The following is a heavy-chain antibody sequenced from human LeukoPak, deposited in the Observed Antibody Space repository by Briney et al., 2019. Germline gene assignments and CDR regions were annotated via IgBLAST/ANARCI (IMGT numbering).Heavy chain of an antibody. V-gene: IGHV3-23*01. J-gene: IGHJ5*02. Sequence: GGSLRLSCAASGLTFINFGMTWVRQAPGKGLEWVSAISGSGGSTYYADSVKGRFTISRDNSKNTLYLLMNSLRAEDTAVYYCAKDLALRYFDWLLPNWFDPWGQGTLVTVSS. CDR2: ISGSGGST. CDR3: AKDLALRYFDWLLPNWFDP. CDR1: GLTFINFG. D-gene: IGHD3-9*01.